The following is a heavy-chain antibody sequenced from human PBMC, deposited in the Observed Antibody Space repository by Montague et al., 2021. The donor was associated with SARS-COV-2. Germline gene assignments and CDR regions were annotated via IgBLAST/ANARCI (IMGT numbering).Heavy chain of an antibody. Sequence: SETLSLTCSISGGSFRNYYWSWIRQPPGKGLEWIGEVNQSGTTIYNPSVKSRVTISEDTSKNQFYLRLNSVTAADTAVYYCARGRRPVVGPCARPAGRAFDIWGQGTMVTVSS. CDR2: VNQSGTT. CDR1: GGSFRNYY. J-gene: IGHJ3*02. CDR3: ARGRRPVVGPCARPAGRAFDI. V-gene: IGHV4-34*01. D-gene: IGHD2-15*01.